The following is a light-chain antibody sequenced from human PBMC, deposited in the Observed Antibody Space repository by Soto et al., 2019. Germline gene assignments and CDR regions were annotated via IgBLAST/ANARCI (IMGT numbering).Light chain of an antibody. CDR2: DAT. CDR3: FLYSGRYTFL. J-gene: IGLJ2*01. Sequence: QSALTQPRSVSVSPGRTVTISCTGTTSDVGGYNYLSWYQQKPGKAPTLMIYDATKRPSWVPARFSGSKSGNTASLTLSGVQAEDEADYYCFLYSGRYTFLFGGGTKLTVL. V-gene: IGLV2-11*01. CDR1: TSDVGGYNY.